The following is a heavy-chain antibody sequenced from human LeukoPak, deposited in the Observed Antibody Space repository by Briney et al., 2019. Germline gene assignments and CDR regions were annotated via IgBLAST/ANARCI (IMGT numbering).Heavy chain of an antibody. Sequence: RPSETLSLTCTVSGGSIRGYYWSWVRQPPGKGLEWIAYIYYSGSTNYNPSLKSRVTISLDTSKNQFSLKLSPVTAADTAVYYCAVGATHYYMDVWGKGTTVTVSS. V-gene: IGHV4-59*08. CDR3: AVGATHYYMDV. J-gene: IGHJ6*03. D-gene: IGHD3-16*01. CDR2: IYYSGST. CDR1: GGSIRGYY.